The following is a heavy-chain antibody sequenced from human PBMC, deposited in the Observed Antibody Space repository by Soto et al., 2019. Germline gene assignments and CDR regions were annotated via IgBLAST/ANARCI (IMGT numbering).Heavy chain of an antibody. CDR2: ISNDGSHT. D-gene: IGHD2-15*01. V-gene: IGHV3-30*18. CDR1: GFTFSSNG. Sequence: QVQLVESGGGVVQPGRSLRLSCAASGFTFSSNGMHWVRQAPGKGLEWVAVISNDGSHTSYADSAKGRFTISRDNSKNTLYLQMNSLRAEDSGIYYCTKGCSSSSNCYIIDYWGQGALVTVSS. J-gene: IGHJ4*02. CDR3: TKGCSSSSNCYIIDY.